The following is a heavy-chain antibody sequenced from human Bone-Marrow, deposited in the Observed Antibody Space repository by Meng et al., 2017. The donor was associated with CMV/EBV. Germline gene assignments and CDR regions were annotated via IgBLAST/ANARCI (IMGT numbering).Heavy chain of an antibody. CDR3: ARDPRAYFDY. CDR1: GFTFSSYA. CDR2: ISYDGSNK. Sequence: LSLTCAASGFTFSSYAMHWVRQAPGKGLEWVAVISYDGSNKYYADSVKGRFTISRDNSKNTLYLQMNSLRAEDTAVYYCARDPRAYFDYRGQGTLVTVSS. J-gene: IGHJ4*02. V-gene: IGHV3-30*04.